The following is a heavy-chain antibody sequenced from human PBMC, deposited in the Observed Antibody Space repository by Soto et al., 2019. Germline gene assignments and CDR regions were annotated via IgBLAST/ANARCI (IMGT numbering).Heavy chain of an antibody. Sequence: PGGSLRLSCAASGFTFSSYAMSWVRQAPGKGLEWVSAISGSGGSTYYADSVKGRFTISRDNSKNTLYLQMNSLRAEDTAVYYCAKHGGLYYGSGSSNYYYYGMDVWGQGTTVTVSS. V-gene: IGHV3-23*01. CDR1: GFTFSSYA. J-gene: IGHJ6*02. CDR2: ISGSGGST. D-gene: IGHD3-10*01. CDR3: AKHGGLYYGSGSSNYYYYGMDV.